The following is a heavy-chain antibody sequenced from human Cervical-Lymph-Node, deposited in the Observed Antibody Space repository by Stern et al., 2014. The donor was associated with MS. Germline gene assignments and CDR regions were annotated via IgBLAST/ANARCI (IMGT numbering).Heavy chain of an antibody. V-gene: IGHV4-4*02. CDR1: GGSISSSNW. CDR2: IYHSGAT. Sequence: VQLEESGPGLLKPSGTLSLTCIVSGGSISSSNWWNWVRQAPGKGLEWIGSIYHSGATNYNPSLKSRVTISVDKSKNQFSLKLNSVTPADTAVYYCATVAPIGGMDVWGQGTTVTVSS. J-gene: IGHJ6*02. CDR3: ATVAPIGGMDV.